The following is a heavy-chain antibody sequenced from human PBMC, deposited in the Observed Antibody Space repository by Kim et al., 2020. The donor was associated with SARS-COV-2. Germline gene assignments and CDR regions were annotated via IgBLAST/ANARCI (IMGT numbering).Heavy chain of an antibody. Sequence: GGSLRLSCAASGFTFGSYWMTWVRQAPGKGLEWVANIKQDGSQKYYVDSVRGRFTISRDDAKNSVYLQMNSLRAEDTAVYYCAITVTGTTESFEYWGQGTLVTVSS. D-gene: IGHD6-19*01. CDR1: GFTFGSYW. J-gene: IGHJ1*01. CDR3: AITVTGTTESFEY. V-gene: IGHV3-7*03. CDR2: IKQDGSQK.